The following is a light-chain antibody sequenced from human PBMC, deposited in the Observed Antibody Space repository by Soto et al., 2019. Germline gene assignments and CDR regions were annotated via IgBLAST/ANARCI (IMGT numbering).Light chain of an antibody. CDR1: QSISRS. J-gene: IGKJ3*01. CDR3: QQYNSYLLT. Sequence: DIQMTQSPSTLSASVGDRVTITCRASQSISRSLAWYPQKPGKAPNLLIYDASSLESGVPSRFSGSGFGTEFTLTISSLQPDDVANYYCQQYNSYLLTFGPGTKVDIK. CDR2: DAS. V-gene: IGKV1-5*01.